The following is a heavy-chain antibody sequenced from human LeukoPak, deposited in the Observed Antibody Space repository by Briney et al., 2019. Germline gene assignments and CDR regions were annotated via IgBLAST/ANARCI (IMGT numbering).Heavy chain of an antibody. CDR3: AKDSRRYCSSTSCYLLDY. V-gene: IGHV3-30*18. D-gene: IGHD2-2*01. Sequence: RSLRLSCAASGFTFSSYGMHWVRQAPGKGLEWVAVISYDGSNKYYADSVKGRFTISRDNSKNTLYLQMNSLRAEDTAVYYCAKDSRRYCSSTSCYLLDYWGQGTLVTVSS. CDR1: GFTFSSYG. CDR2: ISYDGSNK. J-gene: IGHJ4*02.